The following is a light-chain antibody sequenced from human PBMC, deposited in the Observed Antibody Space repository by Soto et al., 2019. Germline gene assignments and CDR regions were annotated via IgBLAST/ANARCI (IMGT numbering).Light chain of an antibody. J-gene: IGKJ3*01. V-gene: IGKV1-27*01. CDR2: AAS. Sequence: DIQMTQSPSSLSASVGDRVTITCRASQGSSNYLAWYQQKPGKVPKLLIYAASTLQSGVPSRFSGSGSRTDVTLTISSLQPEDVATYYCQKYKSAPLTFGPGTKVDIK. CDR1: QGSSNY. CDR3: QKYKSAPLT.